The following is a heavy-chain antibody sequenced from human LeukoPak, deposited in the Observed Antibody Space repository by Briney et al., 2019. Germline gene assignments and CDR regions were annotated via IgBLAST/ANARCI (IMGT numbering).Heavy chain of an antibody. Sequence: SQTLSLTCAISGDSVSSNSAAWNWIRQSPSGGLEWLGRTYYRSKWYNDYAVSVKGRITINPDTSKNQFSLQLNSVTPEDTAVYYCARVASIAARSGWFDPWGQGTLVTVSS. D-gene: IGHD6-6*01. CDR1: GDSVSSNSAA. CDR3: ARVASIAARSGWFDP. V-gene: IGHV6-1*01. J-gene: IGHJ5*02. CDR2: TYYRSKWYN.